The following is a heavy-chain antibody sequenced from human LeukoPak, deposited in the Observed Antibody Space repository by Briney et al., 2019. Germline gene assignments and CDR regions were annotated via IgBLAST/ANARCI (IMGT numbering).Heavy chain of an antibody. Sequence: ASVKVSCKASGYTFTRYFMHWVRQAPGQGLEWMGIINPRGGSTSYAQKFQGRVTMTRDTSTSTVYMELSSLRSEDTAVYYCARFGGLQFDYWGQGTLVTVSS. CDR3: ARFGGLQFDY. D-gene: IGHD3-10*01. J-gene: IGHJ4*02. CDR1: GYTFTRYF. CDR2: INPRGGST. V-gene: IGHV1-46*01.